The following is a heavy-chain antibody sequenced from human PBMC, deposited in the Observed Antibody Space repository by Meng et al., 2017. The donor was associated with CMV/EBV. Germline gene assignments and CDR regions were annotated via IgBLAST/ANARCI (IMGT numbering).Heavy chain of an antibody. CDR1: GYTFTSYD. CDR3: ARGLRIFGVVPSPYYFDY. J-gene: IGHJ4*02. D-gene: IGHD3-3*01. V-gene: IGHV1-8*01. Sequence: ASVKVSCKAFGYTFTSYDINWVRQATGQGLEGMGWMNPNSGNTGYAQKFQGRVTMTRNTSISTAYMELSSLRSEDTAVYYCARGLRIFGVVPSPYYFDYWGQGTLVTVSS. CDR2: MNPNSGNT.